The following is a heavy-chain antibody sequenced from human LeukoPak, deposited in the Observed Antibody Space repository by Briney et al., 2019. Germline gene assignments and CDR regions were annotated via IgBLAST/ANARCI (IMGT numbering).Heavy chain of an antibody. CDR1: GGSISSSSYY. CDR3: ATGSYYNVGFDY. J-gene: IGHJ4*02. CDR2: IYYSGST. Sequence: SETLSLTCTVSGGSISSSSYYWGWIRQPPGKGLEWIGSIYYSGSTYYNPSLKSRVTISVYTSKNHFSLKQSSVTAADTAVYYCATGSYYNVGFDYWGQGTLVTVSS. V-gene: IGHV4-39*02. D-gene: IGHD3-10*01.